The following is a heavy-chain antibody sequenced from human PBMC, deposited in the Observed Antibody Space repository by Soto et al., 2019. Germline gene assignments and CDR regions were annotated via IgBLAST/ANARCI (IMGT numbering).Heavy chain of an antibody. D-gene: IGHD3-22*01. J-gene: IGHJ4*02. CDR2: IWYDGSNK. CDR1: GFTFSSYG. Sequence: GGSLRLSCAASGFTFSSYGMHWVRQAPGKGLEWVAVIWYDGSNKCYADSVKGRFTISRDNSKNTLYLQMNSLRAEDTAVYYCARDGPRYYDSSGYYPYWGQGTLVTVSS. V-gene: IGHV3-33*01. CDR3: ARDGPRYYDSSGYYPY.